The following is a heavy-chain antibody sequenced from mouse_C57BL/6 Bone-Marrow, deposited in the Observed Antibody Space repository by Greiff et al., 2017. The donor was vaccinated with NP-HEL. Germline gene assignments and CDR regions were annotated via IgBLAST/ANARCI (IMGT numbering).Heavy chain of an antibody. V-gene: IGHV1-5*01. CDR3: TRSGWLPGDWYFDV. J-gene: IGHJ1*03. CDR1: GYTFTSYW. Sequence: EVQLQQSGTVLARPGASVKMSCKTSGYTFTSYWMHWVKQRPGQGLEWIGAIYPGNSDTSYNQKFKGKAKLTAVTSASTAYMELSSLTNEDSAVYYCTRSGWLPGDWYFDVWGTGTTVTVSS. CDR2: IYPGNSDT. D-gene: IGHD2-3*01.